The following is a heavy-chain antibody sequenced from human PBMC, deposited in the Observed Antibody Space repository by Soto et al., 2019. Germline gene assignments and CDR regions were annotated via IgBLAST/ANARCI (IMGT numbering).Heavy chain of an antibody. CDR2: SNHSGST. V-gene: IGHV4-34*01. CDR1: GGSFSGYY. Sequence: QVQLQQWGAGLLKPSETLSLTCAVYGGSFSGYYWSWIRQPPGKGLEWIGESNHSGSTNYNPSLKSRVTISVDTSKNQFSLKLSSVTAADTAVYYCARGRHNWFDPWGQGTLVTVSS. J-gene: IGHJ5*02. CDR3: ARGRHNWFDP. D-gene: IGHD1-1*01.